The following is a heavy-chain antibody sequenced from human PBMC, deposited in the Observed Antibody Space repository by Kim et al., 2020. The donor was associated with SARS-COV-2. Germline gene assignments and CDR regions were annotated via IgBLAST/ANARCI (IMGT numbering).Heavy chain of an antibody. D-gene: IGHD3-10*01. Sequence: GESLKISCKGSGYSFTSYWISWVRQMPGKGLEWMGRIDPSDSYTNYSPSFQGHVTISADKSISTAYLQWSSLKASDTAMYYCARLAGTLKVEGQNWFDPWGQGTLVSVSS. CDR2: IDPSDSYT. CDR1: GYSFTSYW. CDR3: ARLAGTLKVEGQNWFDP. J-gene: IGHJ5*02. V-gene: IGHV5-10-1*01.